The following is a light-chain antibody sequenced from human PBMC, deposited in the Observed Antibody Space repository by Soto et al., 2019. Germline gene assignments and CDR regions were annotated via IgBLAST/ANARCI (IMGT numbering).Light chain of an antibody. CDR2: EVS. Sequence: QSVLTQPASVSGSPGQSITISCTGTSSDVGGHNYVSWYQQHPGKAPKLMIYEVSNRPSGVSYRFSGSNSGNTASLTISGLQAEDEAVYYCSSCTSSTTLVFGGGTKVTVL. V-gene: IGLV2-14*01. CDR1: SSDVGGHNY. J-gene: IGLJ3*02. CDR3: SSCTSSTTLV.